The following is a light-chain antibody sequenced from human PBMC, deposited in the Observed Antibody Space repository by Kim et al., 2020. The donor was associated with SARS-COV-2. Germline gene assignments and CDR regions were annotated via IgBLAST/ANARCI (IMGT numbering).Light chain of an antibody. CDR3: QQYGSSPRT. J-gene: IGKJ1*01. CDR1: QSVTSNY. V-gene: IGKV3-20*01. CDR2: AAS. Sequence: SPGDAATLSCRASQSVTSNYLAWYQQRPGQAPRLLIYAASKRAEGIPDRFSGSGSVADFTLTISRLEPEDFAVYYCQQYGSSPRTFGQGTKVDIK.